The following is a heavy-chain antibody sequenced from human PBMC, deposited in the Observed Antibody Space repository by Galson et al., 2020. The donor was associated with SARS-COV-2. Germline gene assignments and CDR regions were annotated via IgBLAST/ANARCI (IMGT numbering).Heavy chain of an antibody. Sequence: ETSETLSLTCTVSGGSISSYYWSWIRQPPGKGLEWIGYIYYSGSTNYNPSLKSRVTISVDTSKNQFSLKLSSVTAADTAVYYCARHQQYYDFWSGYSDVWYFDYWGQGTLVTVSS. V-gene: IGHV4-59*08. J-gene: IGHJ4*02. CDR1: GGSISSYY. CDR2: IYYSGST. CDR3: ARHQQYYDFWSGYSDVWYFDY. D-gene: IGHD3-3*01.